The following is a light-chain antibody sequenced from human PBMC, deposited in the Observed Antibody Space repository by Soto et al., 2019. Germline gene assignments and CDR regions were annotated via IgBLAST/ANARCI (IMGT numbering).Light chain of an antibody. CDR1: QYINTR. CDR3: QQYKNWPL. V-gene: IGKV3-15*01. Sequence: EIVLTQSPATLSSFPGDRVTLSCRASQYINTRLAWYQHRPGQSPRLLIHGATTRATGIPARFSGSGSGTEFTLTISSLQSEDFAVYYCQQYKNWPLFGQGTRLEIK. J-gene: IGKJ5*01. CDR2: GAT.